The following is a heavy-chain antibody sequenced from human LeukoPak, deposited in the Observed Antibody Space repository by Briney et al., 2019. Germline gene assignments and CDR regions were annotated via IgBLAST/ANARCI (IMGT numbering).Heavy chain of an antibody. CDR2: IIPMFGTP. J-gene: IGHJ3*02. V-gene: IGHV1-69*05. D-gene: IGHD3-3*01. Sequence: ASVKVSCKASGGTFNNYAFNWVRQAPGQGLEWMGGIIPMFGTPNYAQKFQGRVTITTDESTTTAYMELSSLRSEDTAVYYWARGGGGHLEWLAVAAFDIWGQGTMVTVSS. CDR1: GGTFNNYA. CDR3: ARGGGGHLEWLAVAAFDI.